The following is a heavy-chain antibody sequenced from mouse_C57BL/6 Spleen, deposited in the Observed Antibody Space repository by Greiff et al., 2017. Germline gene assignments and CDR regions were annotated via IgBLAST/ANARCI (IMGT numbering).Heavy chain of an antibody. Sequence: QVQLQQSGPGLVAPSQSLSITCTVSGFSLTSYAISWVRQPPGKGLEWLGVIWTGGGTNYNSALKSRLSISKDNSKSQVFLKMNSLQTDDTARYYCARKGITTVVAPYWYFDVWGTGTTVTVSS. V-gene: IGHV2-9-1*01. D-gene: IGHD1-1*01. CDR3: ARKGITTVVAPYWYFDV. J-gene: IGHJ1*03. CDR1: GFSLTSYA. CDR2: IWTGGGT.